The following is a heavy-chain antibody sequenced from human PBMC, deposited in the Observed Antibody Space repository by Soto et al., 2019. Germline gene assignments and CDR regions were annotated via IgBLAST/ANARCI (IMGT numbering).Heavy chain of an antibody. CDR2: ISAYNGNT. Sequence: VKVSCKASGYTFTSYGISWVRQAPGQGLEWMGWISAYNGNTNYAQKLQGRVTMTTDTSTSTAYMELRSLRSDDTAVYYCARVGAKYCTNGVCSPIRSFDYYYGMDVWGQGTTVTVSS. D-gene: IGHD2-8*01. J-gene: IGHJ6*02. CDR3: ARVGAKYCTNGVCSPIRSFDYYYGMDV. V-gene: IGHV1-18*01. CDR1: GYTFTSYG.